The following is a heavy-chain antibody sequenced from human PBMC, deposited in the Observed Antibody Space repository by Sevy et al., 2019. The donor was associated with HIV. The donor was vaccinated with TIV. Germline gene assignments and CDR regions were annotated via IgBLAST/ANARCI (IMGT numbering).Heavy chain of an antibody. CDR1: GFTFSSYS. J-gene: IGHJ5*02. D-gene: IGHD5-12*01. CDR3: ARDGVDIVATIHKWFDP. CDR2: ISSSSSTI. Sequence: GGSLRLSCAASGFTFSSYSMNWVRQAPGKGLEWVSYISSSSSTIYYADSVKGRFTISRDNAKNSLYLQMNSLRAEDTAVYYCARDGVDIVATIHKWFDPWGQGTLVTVSS. V-gene: IGHV3-48*01.